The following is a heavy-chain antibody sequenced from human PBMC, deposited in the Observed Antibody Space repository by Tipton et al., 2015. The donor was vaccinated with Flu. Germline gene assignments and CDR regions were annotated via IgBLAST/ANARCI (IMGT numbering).Heavy chain of an antibody. CDR2: ILGTSGIT. CDR1: GFTFDSYG. Sequence: SLRLSCAASGFTFDSYGMSWVRQAPGKGLEWVSVILGTSGITDYADSVKGRFTISRDNSKNTLYLQMDGLRAEDTALYYCAKDTYIGRPQGAFDVWGQGTMVIVSS. V-gene: IGHV3-23*01. CDR3: AKDTYIGRPQGAFDV. J-gene: IGHJ3*01. D-gene: IGHD2-15*01.